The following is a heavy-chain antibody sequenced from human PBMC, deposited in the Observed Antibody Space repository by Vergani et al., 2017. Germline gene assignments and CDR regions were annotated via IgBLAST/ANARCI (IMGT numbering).Heavy chain of an antibody. J-gene: IGHJ4*02. D-gene: IGHD6-13*01. CDR3: ARVEAGTFLFDY. V-gene: IGHV3-13*04. CDR1: GFTFSSYD. Sequence: EVQLVESGGGLVQPGGSLRLSCAASGFTFSSYDMHWVRQATGKGLEWVSAIGTTGDTDYPGSLKGRVTISRENANNPFYLQLNSLIAGDTAVDYCARVEAGTFLFDYWGQGTLVTVSS. CDR2: IGTTGDT.